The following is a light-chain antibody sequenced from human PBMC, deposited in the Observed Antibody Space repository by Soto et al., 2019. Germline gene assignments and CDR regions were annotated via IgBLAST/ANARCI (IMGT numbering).Light chain of an antibody. Sequence: QSALTQPRSVSGSPGQSVTISCTGTSSDVGGYNYVSWYQQYPGKGPKLIIYDVTKRPSGVPDRFSGSKSGSTASLTISGLQAEDEADYYCCSYAGSYVFGTGTKVTV. J-gene: IGLJ1*01. CDR1: SSDVGGYNY. CDR3: CSYAGSYV. CDR2: DVT. V-gene: IGLV2-11*01.